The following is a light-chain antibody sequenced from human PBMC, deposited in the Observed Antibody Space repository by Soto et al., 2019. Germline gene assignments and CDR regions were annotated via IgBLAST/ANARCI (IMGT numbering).Light chain of an antibody. Sequence: QSVLTQPASVSGSPGQSITISCTGTSSDVGGSKYVSWYQQLPGKAPRLMIYEVSNRPSGVSNRFSGSKSGNTASLTVSGLQAEDEADYYCGSFSSSSTLYVFGTGNKV. CDR2: EVS. CDR1: SSDVGGSKY. J-gene: IGLJ1*01. CDR3: GSFSSSSTLYV. V-gene: IGLV2-14*01.